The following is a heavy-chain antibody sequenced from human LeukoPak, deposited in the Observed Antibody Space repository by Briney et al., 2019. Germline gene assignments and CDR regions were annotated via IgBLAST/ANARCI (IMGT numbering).Heavy chain of an antibody. J-gene: IGHJ4*02. V-gene: IGHV3-49*04. Sequence: GGSLRLSCTASGFTFGVYAMSWVRQAPGKGLEWVGFIRSKAYGGTTEYAASVKGRFTISRDDSKSIAYLQMNSLKTEDTAVYYCTREYDFWSGYFYDFDYWGQGTLVTVSS. CDR3: TREYDFWSGYFYDFDY. D-gene: IGHD3-3*01. CDR2: IRSKAYGGTT. CDR1: GFTFGVYA.